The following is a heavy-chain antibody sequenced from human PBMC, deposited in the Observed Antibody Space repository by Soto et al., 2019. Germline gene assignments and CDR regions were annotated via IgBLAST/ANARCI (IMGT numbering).Heavy chain of an antibody. Sequence: QVQLQESGPGLVKPSETLSLTCTVSGGSISSYYWSWIRQPPGKGLEWMWYIYYSGSTNYNPSHTSRVTISVDTSKNQSSLKLSSVTAEDTAVYYCASSGRSSGAFDNWGQGTMVTVSS. J-gene: IGHJ3*02. CDR1: GGSISSYY. CDR3: ASSGRSSGAFDN. CDR2: IYYSGST. V-gene: IGHV4-59*01. D-gene: IGHD6-25*01.